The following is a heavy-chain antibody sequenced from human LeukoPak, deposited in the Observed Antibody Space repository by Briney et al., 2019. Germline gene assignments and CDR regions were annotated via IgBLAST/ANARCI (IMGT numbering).Heavy chain of an antibody. D-gene: IGHD4-23*01. CDR3: ARTRDYGGNWGFDY. Sequence: GASVKVSCKASGYTFTNYAIHWVRQAPGQRLEWMVWINAGNGNTKCSQEFQDRVTITRDTSASTVYMELSSLRSEDLAVYYCARTRDYGGNWGFDYWGQGTLVTVSS. J-gene: IGHJ4*02. CDR2: INAGNGNT. CDR1: GYTFTNYA. V-gene: IGHV1-3*03.